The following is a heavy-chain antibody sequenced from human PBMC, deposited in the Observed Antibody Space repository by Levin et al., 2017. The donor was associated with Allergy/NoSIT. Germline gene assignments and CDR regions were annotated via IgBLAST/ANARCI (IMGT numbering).Heavy chain of an antibody. CDR1: GGSIRSYY. J-gene: IGHJ4*02. V-gene: IGHV4-59*01. CDR3: ARDNYFDSSGSYRLDY. D-gene: IGHD3-22*01. CDR2: VFYTGTT. Sequence: PSQTLSLTCTVSGGSIRSYYWNWIRQPPGKGLEWIGYVFYTGTTYYSPSLKSRVTISVDTSRNQFSLKLTSVTAADTAIYYCARDNYFDSSGSYRLDYWGQGTLVTVSS.